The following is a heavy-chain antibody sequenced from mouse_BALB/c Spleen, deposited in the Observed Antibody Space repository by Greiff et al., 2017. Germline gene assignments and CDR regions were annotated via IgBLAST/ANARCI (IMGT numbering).Heavy chain of an antibody. CDR1: GYTFSSYW. J-gene: IGHJ2*01. D-gene: IGHD2-14*01. CDR3: ARCRYDYYFDY. V-gene: IGHV1-9*01. CDR2: ILPGSGST. Sequence: QVQLQQSGAELMKPGASVKISCKATGYTFSSYWIEWVKQRPGHGLEWIGEILPGSGSTNYNEKFKGKATFTADTSSNTAYMQLSSLTSEDSAVYYCARCRYDYYFDYWGQGTTLTVSS.